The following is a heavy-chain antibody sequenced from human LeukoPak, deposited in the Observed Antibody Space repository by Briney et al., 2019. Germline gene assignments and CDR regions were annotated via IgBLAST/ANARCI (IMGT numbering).Heavy chain of an antibody. CDR2: IYSGGST. CDR3: ARDVISSGWFSRFDY. CDR1: GFTVSNTY. V-gene: IGHV3-53*01. D-gene: IGHD6-19*01. J-gene: IGHJ4*02. Sequence: GGSLRLSCAASGFTVSNTYVSWVRQAPGKGLEWLSVIYSGGSTYYPDSMKGRFTLSRDNSKNTLYLQMNSLRAEDTAVYYCARDVISSGWFSRFDYWGQGTLVTVSS.